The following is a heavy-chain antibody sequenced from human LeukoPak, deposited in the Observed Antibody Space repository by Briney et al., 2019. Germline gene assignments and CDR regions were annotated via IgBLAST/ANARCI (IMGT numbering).Heavy chain of an antibody. J-gene: IGHJ3*02. CDR2: IYHSGST. CDR3: ARTDDILTGYPDAFDI. Sequence: PSQTLSLTCAVSGGSISSGGYSWSWIRQPPGKGLEWIGYIYHSGSTYYNPSLKSRVTISVDRSKNQFSLKLSSVTAADTAVYYCARTDDILTGYPDAFDIWGQGTMVTVSS. V-gene: IGHV4-30-2*02. CDR1: GGSISSGGYS. D-gene: IGHD3-9*01.